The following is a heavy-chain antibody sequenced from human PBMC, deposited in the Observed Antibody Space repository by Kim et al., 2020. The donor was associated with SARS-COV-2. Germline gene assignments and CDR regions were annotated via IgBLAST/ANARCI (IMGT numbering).Heavy chain of an antibody. CDR3: ARGRGYSYGNYFDY. D-gene: IGHD5-18*01. Sequence: SETLSLTCTVSGGSISSYYWSWIRQPPGKGLEWIGYIYYSGSTNYNPSLKSRVTISVDTSKNQFSLKLSSVTAADTAVYYCARGRGYSYGNYFDYWGQGTLVTVSS. V-gene: IGHV4-59*01. J-gene: IGHJ4*02. CDR1: GGSISSYY. CDR2: IYYSGST.